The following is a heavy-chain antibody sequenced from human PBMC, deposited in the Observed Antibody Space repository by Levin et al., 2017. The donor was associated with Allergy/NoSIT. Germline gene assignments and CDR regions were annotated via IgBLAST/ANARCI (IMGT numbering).Heavy chain of an antibody. J-gene: IGHJ2*01. CDR2: ISGSGGST. Sequence: GESLKISCAASGFTFSSYAMSWVRQAPGKGLEWVSAISGSGGSTYYADSVKGRFTISRDNSKNTLYLQMNSLRAEDTAVYYCANAITTTYSSGWYPYWYFDLWGRGTLVTVSS. CDR3: ANAITTTYSSGWYPYWYFDL. D-gene: IGHD6-19*01. CDR1: GFTFSSYA. V-gene: IGHV3-23*01.